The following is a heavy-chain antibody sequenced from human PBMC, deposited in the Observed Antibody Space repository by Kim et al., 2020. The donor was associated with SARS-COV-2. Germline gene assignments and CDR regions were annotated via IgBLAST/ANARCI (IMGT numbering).Heavy chain of an antibody. CDR1: GFTFSSYW. J-gene: IGHJ5*02. D-gene: IGHD6-13*01. CDR3: ARDGEAGSSTSNWFDP. CDR2: IKQDGSEK. Sequence: GGSLRLSCAASGFTFSSYWMSWVRQAPGKGLEWVANIKQDGSEKYYVDSVKGRFTISRDNAKNSLYLQMNRLRAEDTAVYYCARDGEAGSSTSNWFDPWGQGTLVTVSS. V-gene: IGHV3-7*03.